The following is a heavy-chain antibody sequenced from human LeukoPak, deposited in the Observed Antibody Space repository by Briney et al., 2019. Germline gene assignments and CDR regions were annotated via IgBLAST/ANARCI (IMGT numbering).Heavy chain of an antibody. D-gene: IGHD3-10*01. CDR2: IYYSGST. CDR3: ARGSGSPLFRFDY. Sequence: SETLSLTCTVSGGSISSYYWSWIRQPPGKGLEWIGYIYYSGSTNYNPSLKSRVTISVDTSKNQFSLKLSSVTAADTAVYYCARGSGSPLFRFDYWGQGTLVTVSS. V-gene: IGHV4-59*01. J-gene: IGHJ4*02. CDR1: GGSISSYY.